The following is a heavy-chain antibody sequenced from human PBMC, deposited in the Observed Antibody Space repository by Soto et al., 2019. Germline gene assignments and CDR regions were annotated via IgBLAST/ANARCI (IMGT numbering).Heavy chain of an antibody. V-gene: IGHV3-9*01. CDR3: VKAHKAYTVNTYFEH. Sequence: SLRLSCVASVLSIDDSAMHCVRQVPGKCLEWVSGISWNSGRIGYADSVKGRFTISRDNAKNSLYLQMDSLRPEDSALYYCVKAHKAYTVNTYFEHWGRGALVTVSS. CDR2: ISWNSGRI. J-gene: IGHJ4*01. CDR1: VLSIDDSA. D-gene: IGHD4-17*01.